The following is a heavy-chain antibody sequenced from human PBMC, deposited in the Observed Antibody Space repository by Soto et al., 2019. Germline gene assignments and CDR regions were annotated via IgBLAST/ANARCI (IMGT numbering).Heavy chain of an antibody. V-gene: IGHV4-4*02. Sequence: QVQLQESGPGLVRPSGTLSVTCDVLGGSIRSIHWWTWVRQAPGMGLEWIGEVYPGGHTKYNPSLRGRVTISIEESKNQYSLTLTSVTAADTAVYYCAREGRVAMWTPHFAHGMDVWGRGTTVIVSS. CDR2: VYPGGHT. D-gene: IGHD2-15*01. CDR3: AREGRVAMWTPHFAHGMDV. J-gene: IGHJ6*01. CDR1: GGSIRSIHW.